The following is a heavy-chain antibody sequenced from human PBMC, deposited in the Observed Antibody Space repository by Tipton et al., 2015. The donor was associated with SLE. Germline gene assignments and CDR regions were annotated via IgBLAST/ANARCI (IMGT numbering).Heavy chain of an antibody. CDR1: GFTFSNAW. V-gene: IGHV4-34*01. J-gene: IGHJ6*02. CDR3: AREGHYGMDV. CDR2: INHSGST. Sequence: LRLSCAASGFTFSNAWMSWVRQAPGKGLEWIGEINHSGSTNYNPSLKSRVTISVDTSKNQFSLKLSSVTAADTAVYYCAREGHYGMDVWGQGTTVTVSS.